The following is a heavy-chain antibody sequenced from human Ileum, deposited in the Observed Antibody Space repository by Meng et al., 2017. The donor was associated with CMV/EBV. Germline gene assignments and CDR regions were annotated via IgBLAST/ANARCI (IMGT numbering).Heavy chain of an antibody. D-gene: IGHD3-22*01. CDR2: IYWDDDK. CDR1: GFSLSGSGVG. CDR3: AHSSDYYDSSGELDY. J-gene: IGHJ4*02. V-gene: IGHV2-5*02. Sequence: QITLKESGPTLVKPKQTLTLTCTFSGFSLSGSGVGVGWIRQPPGKALEWLALIYWDDDKRYSPSLKSRLTITKDTSNNQVVLIMTNMDPVGTATYYCAHSSDYYDSSGELDYWGQGTLVTVSS.